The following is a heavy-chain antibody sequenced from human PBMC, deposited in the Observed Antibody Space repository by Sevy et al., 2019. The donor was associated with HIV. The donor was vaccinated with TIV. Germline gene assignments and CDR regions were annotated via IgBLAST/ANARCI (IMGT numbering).Heavy chain of an antibody. D-gene: IGHD1-26*01. Sequence: ASVKVSCKASGYTFTNYHITWVRQAPGQGLEWMGWITPNNGNTNYARRLQGRVTMTTDTSTAIAYMELRSLRSDDTAVYYGARAPSGSQGPGQYFHHWGQGTLVTVSS. CDR3: ARAPSGSQGPGQYFHH. CDR2: ITPNNGNT. V-gene: IGHV1-18*01. CDR1: GYTFTNYH. J-gene: IGHJ1*01.